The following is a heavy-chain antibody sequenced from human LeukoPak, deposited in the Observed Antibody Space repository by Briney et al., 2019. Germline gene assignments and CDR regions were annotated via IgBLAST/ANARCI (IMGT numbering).Heavy chain of an antibody. D-gene: IGHD6-6*01. CDR3: ARRSHYSRSSGNNC. J-gene: IGHJ4*02. Sequence: SETLSLTCAAYGVSFSGYYWSWIRQPPGKGLEWIGEINHSGSTNYNPSVKSRVTISVDTSKNQFSLKLTSVTAADTVEYFCARRSHYSRSSGNNCWGQGTLVTVSS. V-gene: IGHV4-34*01. CDR1: GVSFSGYY. CDR2: INHSGST.